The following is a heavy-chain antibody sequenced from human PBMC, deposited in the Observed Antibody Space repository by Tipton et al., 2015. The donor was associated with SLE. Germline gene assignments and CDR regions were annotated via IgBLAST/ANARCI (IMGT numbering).Heavy chain of an antibody. CDR2: LYYSGST. V-gene: IGHV4-39*02. Sequence: LRLSCTVSGGSISSTGYYWGWIRQPPGKGLEWIGSLYYSGSTYYNPSPKRRVTMSVETSKNHFSLWLRSVTAADTAVYYCARDRIAAAGRDAFDIWGQGTMVTVSS. CDR1: GGSISSTGYY. CDR3: ARDRIAAAGRDAFDI. D-gene: IGHD6-13*01. J-gene: IGHJ3*02.